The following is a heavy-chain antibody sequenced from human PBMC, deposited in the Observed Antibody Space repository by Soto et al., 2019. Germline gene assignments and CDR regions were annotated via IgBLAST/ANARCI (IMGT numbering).Heavy chain of an antibody. CDR2: LFYSGST. CDR1: GGSLSSSNW. V-gene: IGHV4-4*02. CDR3: ARASRYTSSWFYFNY. D-gene: IGHD6-13*01. Sequence: SETLSLTCAVSGGSLSSSNWWSWVRQPPGQTLEWLGELFYSGSTKYNPSLSSRVTISADQSNNVFSLRLTSVTAADTAMYYCARASRYTSSWFYFNYWGQGTLVTVSS. J-gene: IGHJ4*02.